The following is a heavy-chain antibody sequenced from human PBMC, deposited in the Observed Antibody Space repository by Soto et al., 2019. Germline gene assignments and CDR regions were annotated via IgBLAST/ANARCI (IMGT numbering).Heavy chain of an antibody. CDR3: ASVSYFNAFDY. CDR1: GGSISSGGFY. D-gene: IGHD3-9*01. V-gene: IGHV4-30-4*01. J-gene: IGHJ4*02. CDR2: IYYSGST. Sequence: SETLSLTCTVSGGSISSGGFYWSWIRQPPGKGLEWIGYIYYSGSTYYNPSLKSRVTISVDTSKNQFSLKLSSVTAADTAVYYCASVSYFNAFDYWGQGTLVTVSS.